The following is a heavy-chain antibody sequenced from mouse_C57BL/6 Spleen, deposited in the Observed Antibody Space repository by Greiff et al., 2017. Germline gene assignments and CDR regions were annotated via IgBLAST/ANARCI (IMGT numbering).Heavy chain of an antibody. V-gene: IGHV1-82*01. CDR1: GYAFSSSW. CDR2: IYPGDGDT. Sequence: VQLQESGPELVKPGASMKISCKASGYAFSSSWMNWVKQRPGKGLEWIGRIYPGDGDTNYNGKFKGKATLTADKSSSTAYMQLSSLTSEDSAVYFCAKGGPAYWGQGTLVTVSA. CDR3: AKGGPAY. J-gene: IGHJ3*01.